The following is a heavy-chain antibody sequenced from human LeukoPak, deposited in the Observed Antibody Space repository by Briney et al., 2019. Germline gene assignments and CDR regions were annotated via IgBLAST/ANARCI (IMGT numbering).Heavy chain of an antibody. CDR3: ARPECSGGSGYSLS. V-gene: IGHV3-48*01. J-gene: IGHJ4*02. CDR2: IMSSNSTR. Sequence: PGGSLRLSCAASGFTFSSYSMTWVRQAPGKGLEWVSYIMSSNSTRYYADGVKGRFTISRDNAKNSLYLQMNSLRAEGMAVYYCARPECSGGSGYSLSWGQGTLVTVSS. CDR1: GFTFSSYS. D-gene: IGHD2-15*01.